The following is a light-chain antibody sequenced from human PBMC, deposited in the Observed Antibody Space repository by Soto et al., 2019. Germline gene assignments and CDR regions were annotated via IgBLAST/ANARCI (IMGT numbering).Light chain of an antibody. CDR2: EVS. V-gene: IGLV2-14*01. CDR1: ISDVGGYNY. CDR3: TSYSGTAPHVV. Sequence: QSALTKPASVSGSPGQSITISCTATISDVGGYNYVSWYQHHPGKAPNLMIYEVSNRTLGVSNLFSGYRSGNTSSLTISGLQDEDEGDYYCTSYSGTAPHVVFGGGTKLPVL. J-gene: IGLJ2*01.